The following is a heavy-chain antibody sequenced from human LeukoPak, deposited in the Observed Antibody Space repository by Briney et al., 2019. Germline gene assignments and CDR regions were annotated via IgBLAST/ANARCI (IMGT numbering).Heavy chain of an antibody. V-gene: IGHV4-30-4*01. CDR2: IYYSGST. CDR3: ARWGGGNWFDP. D-gene: IGHD3-16*01. J-gene: IGHJ5*02. Sequence: SETLSLTCTVSGGSISSGDYYWSWIRQPPGKGLEWIGYIYYSGSTYYNPSLKSRVTISVDTSKNQFSLKLSSVTAADTAVYYCARWGGGNWFDPWGQGTLVTVSS. CDR1: GGSISSGDYY.